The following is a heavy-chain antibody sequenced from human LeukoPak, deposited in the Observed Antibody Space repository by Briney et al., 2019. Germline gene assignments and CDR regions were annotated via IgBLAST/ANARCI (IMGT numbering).Heavy chain of an antibody. Sequence: GGSLRLSCAASGFTFSRYNMNWVRQAPGKGLEWVSSISSGSSYIYYADSVKGRFTISRDNAKNSLYLQMNSLRAEDTAVYYCAELGITMIGGVWGKGTTVTISS. J-gene: IGHJ6*04. CDR1: GFTFSRYN. D-gene: IGHD3-10*02. CDR3: AELGITMIGGV. CDR2: ISSGSSYI. V-gene: IGHV3-21*01.